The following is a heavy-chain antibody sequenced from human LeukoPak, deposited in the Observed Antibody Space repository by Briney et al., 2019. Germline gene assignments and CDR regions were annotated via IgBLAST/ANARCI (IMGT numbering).Heavy chain of an antibody. Sequence: GGSLRLSCAASGFTFSQYGMHWVRQAPGKGLEWMAFIHYDGSNEYHADSVKGRFTISRDNAKNSLYLQMNSLRAEDTAVYYCAKRGPGSPQSGKYYFDYWGQGTLVTVSS. J-gene: IGHJ4*02. CDR2: IHYDGSNE. D-gene: IGHD3-10*01. CDR3: AKRGPGSPQSGKYYFDY. CDR1: GFTFSQYG. V-gene: IGHV3-30*02.